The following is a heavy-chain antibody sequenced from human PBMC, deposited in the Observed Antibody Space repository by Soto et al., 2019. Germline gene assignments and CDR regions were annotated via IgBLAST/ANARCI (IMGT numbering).Heavy chain of an antibody. CDR1: GFTFSSYA. Sequence: QVQLVESGGGVVQPGRSLRLSCAASGFTFSSYAMHWVRQAPGKGLEWVAVISYDGSNKYYADSVKGRFTISRDNSKNTLYLQMNSLRAEDTAVYYCARAIDIGRDYWGQGTLVTVSS. CDR3: ARAIDIGRDY. CDR2: ISYDGSNK. J-gene: IGHJ4*02. V-gene: IGHV3-30-3*01.